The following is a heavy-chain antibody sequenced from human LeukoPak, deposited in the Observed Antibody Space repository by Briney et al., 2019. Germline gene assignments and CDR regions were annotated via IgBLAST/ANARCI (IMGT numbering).Heavy chain of an antibody. V-gene: IGHV3-23*01. CDR2: ISGSGGST. D-gene: IGHD5-12*01. CDR3: AKVGAYSGYDWLDY. J-gene: IGHJ4*02. Sequence: QPGGSLRLSCAASGFTFSSYGMSWVRQAPGKGLEWVSAISGSGGSTYYADSVKGRFTISRDNSKNTLYLQMNSLRAEDTAVYYCAKVGAYSGYDWLDYWGQGTLVTVSS. CDR1: GFTFSSYG.